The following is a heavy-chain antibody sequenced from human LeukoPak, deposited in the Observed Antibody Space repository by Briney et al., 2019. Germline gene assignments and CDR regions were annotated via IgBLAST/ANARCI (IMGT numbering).Heavy chain of an antibody. CDR3: ARDWYNNSDAFDI. CDR1: GFIFSDYY. Sequence: GGSLRLSCAASGFIFSDYYMSWIRQAAGKGLEWVSYISSSGSTMYYTDSVKGRFTISRDNAKNSLYLQIHSLRAEDTAVYYCARDWYNNSDAFDIWGQGTMVTVSS. J-gene: IGHJ3*02. CDR2: ISSSGSTM. V-gene: IGHV3-11*04. D-gene: IGHD4-11*01.